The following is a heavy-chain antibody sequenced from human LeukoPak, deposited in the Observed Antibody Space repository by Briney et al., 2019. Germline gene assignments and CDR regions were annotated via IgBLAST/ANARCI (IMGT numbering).Heavy chain of an antibody. CDR2: VDPEDGET. CDR3: ATDRSPGIAAAGY. V-gene: IGHV1-69-2*01. CDR1: GYTFTDYY. Sequence: ASVKVSRKVSGYTFTDYYMHWVQQAPGKGLEWMGLVDPEDGETIYAEKFQGRVTITADTSTDTAYMDLSSLRSEDTAVYYCATDRSPGIAAAGYWGQGTLVTVSS. J-gene: IGHJ4*02. D-gene: IGHD6-13*01.